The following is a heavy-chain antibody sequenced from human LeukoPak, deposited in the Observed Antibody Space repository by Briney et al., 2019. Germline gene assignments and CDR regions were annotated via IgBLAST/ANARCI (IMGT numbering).Heavy chain of an antibody. CDR2: INHSGST. CDR1: GGSFSGYY. CDR3: ARGPYSYGLYYYYVMDV. Sequence: SETLSLTCAVYGGSFSGYYWSWIRQPPGKGLEWIGEINHSGSTNYNPSLKSRVTISVDTSKNQFSLKLSSVTAADTAVYYCARGPYSYGLYYYYVMDVWGQGTTVTVSS. J-gene: IGHJ6*02. D-gene: IGHD5-18*01. V-gene: IGHV4-34*01.